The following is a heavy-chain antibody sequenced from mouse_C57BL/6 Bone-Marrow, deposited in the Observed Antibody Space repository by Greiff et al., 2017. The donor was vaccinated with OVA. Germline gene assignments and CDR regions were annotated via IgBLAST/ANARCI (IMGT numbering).Heavy chain of an antibody. CDR3: ARTSAMDD. V-gene: IGHV1-4*01. CDR2: INPSSGYT. J-gene: IGHJ4*01. CDR1: GYTFTSYT. Sequence: GASVKMSCKASGYTFTSYTMHWVKQRPGQGLEWIGYINPSSGYTKYNQKFNDKATLTADKSSSTAYMQLSSLTSEDSAVYYCARTSAMDDWGQGTSVTVSS.